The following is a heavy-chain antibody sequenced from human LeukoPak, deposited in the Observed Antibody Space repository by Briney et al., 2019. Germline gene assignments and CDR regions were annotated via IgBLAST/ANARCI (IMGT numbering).Heavy chain of an antibody. CDR2: INHSGST. CDR3: TRRLFAADENWNWFDP. J-gene: IGHJ5*02. V-gene: IGHV4-34*01. Sequence: SETLSLTCAVYGGSFSDYYWNWIRQPPGKGLEWIGEINHSGSTNYNPPLKSRVTISIDTSKNHFSLKLSSVTAADTAVYYCTRRLFAADENWNWFDPWGQGTLVTVSS. D-gene: IGHD6-13*01. CDR1: GGSFSDYY.